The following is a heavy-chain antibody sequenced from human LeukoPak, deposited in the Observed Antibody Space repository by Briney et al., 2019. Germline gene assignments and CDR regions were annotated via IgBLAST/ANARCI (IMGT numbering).Heavy chain of an antibody. D-gene: IGHD3-10*01. V-gene: IGHV3-15*04. CDR2: IESKTDGGTT. CDR1: GFSFSDAW. Sequence: PGGSLRLSCAVSGFSFSDAWMSWVRQTPGKGLEWVGRIESKTDGGTTDYAALVKGRFTISRDDSTNTLYLQMNSLKSEDTAVYYCTTYGSGRKFDYRGQGVLVTVSS. J-gene: IGHJ4*02. CDR3: TTYGSGRKFDY.